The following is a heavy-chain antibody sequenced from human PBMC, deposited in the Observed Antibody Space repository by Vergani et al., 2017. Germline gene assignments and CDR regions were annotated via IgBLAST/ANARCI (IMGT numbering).Heavy chain of an antibody. CDR3: ARDLIVVVPAAMLPTTYYYYYMDV. CDR1: GFTFSSYW. D-gene: IGHD2-2*01. Sequence: EVQLVESGGGLVQPGGSLRLSCAASGFTFSSYWMSWVRQAPGKGLEWVANIKQDGSEKYYVDSVKGRFTISRDNSKNTLYLQMNSLRAEDTAVYYCARDLIVVVPAAMLPTTYYYYYMDVWGKGTTVTVSS. CDR2: IKQDGSEK. V-gene: IGHV3-7*03. J-gene: IGHJ6*03.